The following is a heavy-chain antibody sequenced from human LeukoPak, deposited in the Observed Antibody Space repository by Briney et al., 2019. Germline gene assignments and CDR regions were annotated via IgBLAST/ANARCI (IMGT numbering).Heavy chain of an antibody. V-gene: IGHV4-59*08. CDR2: IRYGGDS. D-gene: IGHD1-26*01. CDR1: GGSISGYF. Sequence: PSETLSLTCTVSGGSISGYFWSWIRQSPGKGLEWIAYIRYGGDSNYNPSLRSRVTISIDMFKNQFSLNLSSVTAADTAVYYCARHRDGGTYPLDYWGQGTLVTVSS. J-gene: IGHJ4*02. CDR3: ARHRDGGTYPLDY.